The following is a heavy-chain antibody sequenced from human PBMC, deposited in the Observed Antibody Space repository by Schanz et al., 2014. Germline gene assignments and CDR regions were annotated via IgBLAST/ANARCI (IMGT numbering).Heavy chain of an antibody. J-gene: IGHJ4*02. D-gene: IGHD6-13*01. Sequence: EGHLLESGGGLVEPGGSLRLSCATSGFSLDIFAVSWVRQAPGKGLEWVSSFNDGGVNKYYADSVKGRFTISSDNSKSTLYLQMSSLRAEDTAVYYCAKSQGSSFDSWGQGTLVTVSS. CDR3: AKSQGSSFDS. CDR2: FNDGGVNK. V-gene: IGHV3-23*01. CDR1: GFSLDIFA.